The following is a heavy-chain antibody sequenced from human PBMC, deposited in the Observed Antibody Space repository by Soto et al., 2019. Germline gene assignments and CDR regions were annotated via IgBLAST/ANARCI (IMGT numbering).Heavy chain of an antibody. CDR2: VYYRGRS. J-gene: IGHJ4*02. CDR1: GGSVTNSSYY. V-gene: IGHV4-39*01. CDR3: VSQRTTVPTQAYFDY. Sequence: LSLTCTVSGGSVTNSSYYWGWIRQSPGKGLEWIGSVYYRGRSYSKSSVKSRVTISVDTSKNRFSLSLNSVTASDTAVYFCVSQRTTVPTQAYFDYWGPGALVTVS. D-gene: IGHD4-17*01.